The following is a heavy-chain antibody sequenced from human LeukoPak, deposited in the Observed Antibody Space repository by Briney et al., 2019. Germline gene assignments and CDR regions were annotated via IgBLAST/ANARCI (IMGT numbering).Heavy chain of an antibody. Sequence: PSETLSLTCTVSGGSISSGGYYWSWIRQHPGKGLEWIGYIYYSGSTYYNPSLKSRVTISVDTSKNQFSLKLSSVTAADTAVYYCARGQRVGAIDYWGQGTLVTVSS. CDR2: IYYSGST. V-gene: IGHV4-31*03. D-gene: IGHD1-26*01. CDR3: ARGQRVGAIDY. J-gene: IGHJ4*02. CDR1: GGSISSGGYY.